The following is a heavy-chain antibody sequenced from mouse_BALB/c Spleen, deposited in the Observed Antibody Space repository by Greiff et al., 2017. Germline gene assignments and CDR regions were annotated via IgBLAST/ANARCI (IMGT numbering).Heavy chain of an antibody. Sequence: EVQGVESGGGLVKPGGSLKLSCAASGFAFSSYDMSWVRQTPEKRLEWVAYISSGGGSTYYPDTVKGRFTISRDNAKNTLYLQMSSLKSEDTAMYYCARQGAYGNKAWFAYWGQGTLVTVSA. CDR3: ARQGAYGNKAWFAY. J-gene: IGHJ3*01. CDR2: ISSGGGST. V-gene: IGHV5-12-1*01. D-gene: IGHD2-10*02. CDR1: GFAFSSYD.